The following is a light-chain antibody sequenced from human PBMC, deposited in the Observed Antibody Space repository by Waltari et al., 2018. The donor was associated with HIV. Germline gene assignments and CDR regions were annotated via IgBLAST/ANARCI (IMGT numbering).Light chain of an antibody. CDR1: SSHVGGYNY. CDR2: DVI. CDR3: SSHAGSKVV. V-gene: IGLV2-8*01. Sequence: QSALTQPPSASGSPGQSVTLSCTGTSSHVGGYNYVSWHQQHQGKAPKLMIYDVIKRPSGVPDRFAGSKSGNTASLTVSGLQPEDEADYYCSSHAGSKVVFGGGTRLTVL. J-gene: IGLJ2*01.